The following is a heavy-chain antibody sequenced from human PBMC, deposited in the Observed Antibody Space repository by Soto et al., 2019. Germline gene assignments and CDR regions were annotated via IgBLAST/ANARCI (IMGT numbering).Heavy chain of an antibody. CDR3: ARQRGAVDRPADSGVDL. CDR1: GGTFSSYA. V-gene: IGHV1-69*12. J-gene: IGHJ2*01. CDR2: IMPIFGTA. D-gene: IGHD1-26*01. Sequence: QVQLVQSGAEVKKPGSSVKVSCKASGGTFSSYAISWVRQAPGQGLEWMGGIMPIFGTANYAQKFQGRVTITADQSTSHAKMELSRLTSEDRGVYSCARQRGAVDRPADSGVDLW.